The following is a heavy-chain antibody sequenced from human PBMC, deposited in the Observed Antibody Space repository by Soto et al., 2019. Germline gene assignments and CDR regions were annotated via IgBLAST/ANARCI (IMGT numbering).Heavy chain of an antibody. Sequence: QVQLVESGGGVVQPGRSLRLSCAASGFTFSSYGMHWVRQAPGKGLEWVAVIWYDGSNKYYADSVKGRFTISRDNSKNTLYLQMNSLRAEDTAVYYCARDPITMVRRKSQYRYNWFDPWGQGTLVTVSS. CDR3: ARDPITMVRRKSQYRYNWFDP. V-gene: IGHV3-33*01. D-gene: IGHD3-10*01. CDR1: GFTFSSYG. CDR2: IWYDGSNK. J-gene: IGHJ5*02.